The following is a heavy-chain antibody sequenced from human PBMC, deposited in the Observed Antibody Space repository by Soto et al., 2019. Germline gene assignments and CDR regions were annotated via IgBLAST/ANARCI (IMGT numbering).Heavy chain of an antibody. CDR3: ATENPDSNRNNWFDA. CDR1: GYSISNYY. V-gene: IGHV4-59*01. D-gene: IGHD4-4*01. CDR2: IYHSGNT. Sequence: SETLSLTCTVSGYSISNYYWSWIRQAPGKGLEWIGFIYHSGNTNYNPSLKSRVTMSIDTSKSQFSLKLNSVTAADTAVYYCATENPDSNRNNWFDAWGQGTLVTVSS. J-gene: IGHJ5*02.